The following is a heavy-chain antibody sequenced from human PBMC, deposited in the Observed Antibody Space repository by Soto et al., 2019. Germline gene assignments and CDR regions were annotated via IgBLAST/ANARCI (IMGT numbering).Heavy chain of an antibody. V-gene: IGHV1-2*02. CDR3: AREVVFAFDI. J-gene: IGHJ3*02. CDR2: INPNSGGT. Sequence: QVQLVQSGAEVKKPGSSVKVSCKASGGTFSSYAISWVRQAPGQGLEWMGGINPNSGGTNYAQKFQGRVTMTRDTSISTAYMELSRLRSDDTAVYYCAREVVFAFDIWGQGTMVTVSS. CDR1: GGTFSSYA. D-gene: IGHD2-2*01.